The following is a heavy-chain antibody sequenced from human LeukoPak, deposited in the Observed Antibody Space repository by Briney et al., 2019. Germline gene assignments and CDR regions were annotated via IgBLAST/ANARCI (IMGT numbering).Heavy chain of an antibody. CDR2: INPSGGST. CDR3: ARGMDPPASYYFDY. Sequence: ASVEVSCKASGYTFTSYYMHWVRQAPGQGLEWMGIINPSGGSTSYAQKFQGRVTMTRDTSISTAYMELSRLRSDDTAVYYCARGMDPPASYYFDYWGQGTLVTVSS. CDR1: GYTFTSYY. V-gene: IGHV1-46*01. J-gene: IGHJ4*02. D-gene: IGHD2-8*01.